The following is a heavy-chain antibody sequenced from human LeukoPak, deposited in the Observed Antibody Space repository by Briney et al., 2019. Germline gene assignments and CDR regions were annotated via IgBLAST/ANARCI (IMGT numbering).Heavy chain of an antibody. D-gene: IGHD1-1*01. J-gene: IGHJ4*02. V-gene: IGHV5-51*01. Sequence: GESLKISCKGSGYTSTNYWIGWVRQMPGKGLEWMGIIYPDDSDTRYSSSFQGQVTISADKSINTAYLQWSSLKASDTAMYYCARPRVSGTSFDYWGQGTLVTVSS. CDR2: IYPDDSDT. CDR1: GYTSTNYW. CDR3: ARPRVSGTSFDY.